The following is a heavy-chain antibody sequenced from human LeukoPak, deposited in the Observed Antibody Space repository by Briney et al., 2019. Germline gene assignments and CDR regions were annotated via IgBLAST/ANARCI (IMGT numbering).Heavy chain of an antibody. J-gene: IGHJ4*02. V-gene: IGHV5-51*01. Sequence: GESLKISCKGSGYSFTNYWIGWVRQMPGKGLEWMGIIYPGDSDTRYSPSFQGQVTISADKSISTAYLQWSSLKASDTAMYYCARQAGEVIAAAGFDYWGQGTLVTVSS. CDR1: GYSFTNYW. CDR3: ARQAGEVIAAAGFDY. D-gene: IGHD6-13*01. CDR2: IYPGDSDT.